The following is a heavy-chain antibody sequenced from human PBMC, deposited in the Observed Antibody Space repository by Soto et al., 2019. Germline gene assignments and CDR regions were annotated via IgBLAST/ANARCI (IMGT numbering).Heavy chain of an antibody. J-gene: IGHJ4*02. CDR2: IIPIFGTA. D-gene: IGHD3-22*01. CDR3: ARGYYDSSGYYHFDY. V-gene: IGHV1-69*13. CDR1: GGTFSSYA. Sequence: SVKVSCKASGGTFSSYAISWVRQAPGQGLEWMGGIIPIFGTANYAQKFQGRVTITADESTSTAYMELSSLRSEDTAAYYCARGYYDSSGYYHFDYWGQGTLVTVSS.